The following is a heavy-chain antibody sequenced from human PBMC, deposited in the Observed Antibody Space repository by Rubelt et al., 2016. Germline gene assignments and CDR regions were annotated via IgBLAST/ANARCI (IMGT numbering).Heavy chain of an antibody. CDR3: ARGDATVPRSYWYFDL. D-gene: IGHD4-17*01. J-gene: IGHJ2*01. CDR1: GYTFTSYG. Sequence: QVQLVQSGAEVKKPGASVKVSCKASGYTFTSYGISWVRQAPGQGLEWMGGIIPIFGTANYAQKVQGRGTITADESTSTAYMELSSLRSEDTAVYYCARGDATVPRSYWYFDLWGRGTLVTVSS. CDR2: IIPIFGTA. V-gene: IGHV1-69*13.